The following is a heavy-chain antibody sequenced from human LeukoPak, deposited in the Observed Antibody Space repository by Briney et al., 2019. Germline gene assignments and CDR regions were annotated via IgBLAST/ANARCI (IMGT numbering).Heavy chain of an antibody. D-gene: IGHD6-6*01. CDR2: ISAYNGNT. CDR3: ARADSSIAARLSRSSIFNYYYYMDV. J-gene: IGHJ6*03. CDR1: GYTFTSYG. V-gene: IGHV1-18*01. Sequence: ASVKVSCKASGYTFTSYGISWVRQAPGQGLEWMGWISAYNGNTNYAQKLQGRVTMTTDTSTNTAYMELRSLRSDDTAVYYCARADSSIAARLSRSSIFNYYYYMDVWGKGTTVTVSS.